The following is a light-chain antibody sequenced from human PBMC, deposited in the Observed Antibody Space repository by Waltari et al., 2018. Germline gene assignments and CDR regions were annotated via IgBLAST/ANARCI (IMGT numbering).Light chain of an antibody. J-gene: IGKJ1*01. V-gene: IGKV1-5*03. Sequence: DVQMTQSPSTPSASVGHRVTITCRARQSLSNWLAWYQQRPWKAPKVLIYKASTLESGVPSRCSGSGSGTEFTLTISSLQPDDFATYYCQQYRNLWTFGQGTKVEIK. CDR3: QQYRNLWT. CDR2: KAS. CDR1: QSLSNW.